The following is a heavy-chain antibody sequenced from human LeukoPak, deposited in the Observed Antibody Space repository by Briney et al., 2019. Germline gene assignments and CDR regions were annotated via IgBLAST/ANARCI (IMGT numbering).Heavy chain of an antibody. CDR2: ISYDGSNK. CDR1: GFTFSSYA. V-gene: IGHV3-30-3*01. Sequence: GRSLRLSCAASGFTFSSYAMHWVRQAPGKGLEWVAVISYDGSNKYYADSVKGRFTISRDNSKNTLYLQMNSLRAEDTAVYYCARGGGDIVVVPAAIDLYYYYYMDVWGKGTTVTVSS. D-gene: IGHD2-2*02. CDR3: ARGGGDIVVVPAAIDLYYYYYMDV. J-gene: IGHJ6*03.